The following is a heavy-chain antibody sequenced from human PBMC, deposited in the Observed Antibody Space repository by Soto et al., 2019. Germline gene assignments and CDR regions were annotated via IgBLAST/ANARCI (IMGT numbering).Heavy chain of an antibody. CDR2: ISSSGSDT. J-gene: IGHJ5*02. CDR1: GFTFSSSP. CDR3: ARMFNIALSGSRFDP. Sequence: EVQLLESGGGLVQPGGSLRLSCAASGFTFSSSPMSWVRQAPGKGLEWVSAISSSGSDTYYADSVRGRFAISRDNSKNTLYLQLNSLRAEDTALYYCARMFNIALSGSRFDPWGQGTLVIVSS. V-gene: IGHV3-23*01. D-gene: IGHD2-15*01.